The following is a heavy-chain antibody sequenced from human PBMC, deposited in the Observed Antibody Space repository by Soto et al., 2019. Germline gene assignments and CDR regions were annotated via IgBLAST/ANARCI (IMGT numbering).Heavy chain of an antibody. V-gene: IGHV3-30*03. CDR2: ISYDESDK. J-gene: IGHJ4*02. CDR1: GFTFSSYG. Sequence: ESGGGVVQPGRSLRLSCAASGFTFSSYGMHWVRQAPGKGLEWVALISYDESDKYYANSVKGRFTISRDNSKNTLYLQMNSLRAEDTAVYYCATGGGHFGYWGQGTLVTVSS. D-gene: IGHD2-15*01. CDR3: ATGGGHFGY.